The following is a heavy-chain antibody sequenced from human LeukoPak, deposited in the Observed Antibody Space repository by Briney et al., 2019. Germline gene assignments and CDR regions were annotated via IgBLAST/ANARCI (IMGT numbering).Heavy chain of an antibody. V-gene: IGHV4-34*01. J-gene: IGHJ3*02. D-gene: IGHD3-3*01. Sequence: SETLSLTCAVYGGSFSGYYWSWIRQPPGKGLEWIGEINHSGSTNYNPSLKSRVTISADTSKNQFSLKLSSVTAADTAVYYCARDVWSGSNDAFDIWGQGTMVTVSS. CDR2: INHSGST. CDR3: ARDVWSGSNDAFDI. CDR1: GGSFSGYY.